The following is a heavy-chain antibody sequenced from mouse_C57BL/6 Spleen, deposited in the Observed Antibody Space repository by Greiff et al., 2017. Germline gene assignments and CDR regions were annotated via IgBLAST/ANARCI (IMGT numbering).Heavy chain of an antibody. J-gene: IGHJ2*01. Sequence: VQLQQPGTELVKPGASVKLSCKASGYNFTSYWMPWVKQRPGQGLEWIGNLNPSNGGTNYNEQLKSMATLTVDKSSSTAYMQSSSLTSEDSAVYYCARFPSYYGSSEGYFDYWGQGTTLTVSS. CDR1: GYNFTSYW. V-gene: IGHV1-53*01. CDR3: ARFPSYYGSSEGYFDY. D-gene: IGHD1-1*01. CDR2: LNPSNGGT.